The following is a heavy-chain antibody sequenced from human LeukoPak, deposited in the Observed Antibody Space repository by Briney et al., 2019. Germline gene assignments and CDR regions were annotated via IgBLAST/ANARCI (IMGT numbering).Heavy chain of an antibody. CDR1: GFTFSSYA. Sequence: GGSLRLSCAASGFTFSSYAMSWVRQAPGKGLEWVSAISGSGGSTYYADSVKGRFTISRDNSRNTLYLQMNSLRAEDTAVYYCAKSPYYDFWSGYYIDWGQGTLVTVSS. V-gene: IGHV3-23*01. CDR3: AKSPYYDFWSGYYID. J-gene: IGHJ4*02. D-gene: IGHD3-3*01. CDR2: ISGSGGST.